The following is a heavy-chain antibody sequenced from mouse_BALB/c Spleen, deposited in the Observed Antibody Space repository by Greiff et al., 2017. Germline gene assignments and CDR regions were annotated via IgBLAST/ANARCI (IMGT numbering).Heavy chain of an antibody. CDR2: IDPETGGT. J-gene: IGHJ2*01. CDR3: TRPGALRYLDY. V-gene: IGHV1-15*01. Sequence: QVQLKESGAELVRPGASVTLSCKASGYTFTDYEMHWVKQTPVHGLEWIGAIDPETGGTAYNQKFKGKATLTADKSSSTAYMELRSLTSEDSAVYYCTRPGALRYLDYWGQGTTLTVSS. CDR1: GYTFTDYE. D-gene: IGHD1-1*01.